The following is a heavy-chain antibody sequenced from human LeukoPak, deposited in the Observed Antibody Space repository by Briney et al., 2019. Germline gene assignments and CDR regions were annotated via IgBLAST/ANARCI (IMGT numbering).Heavy chain of an antibody. CDR1: GYTFTSYY. CDR2: INPSGGST. J-gene: IGHJ4*02. Sequence: ASVKVSCMASGYTFTSYYMHWVRQAPGHGREWMGIINPSGGSTSYAQKLQGRVTMTRDTSTSTVYMELSSLRSEDTAVYYGAREGDNCGGDWYPFDYWGQGTLVTVSS. V-gene: IGHV1-46*04. CDR3: AREGDNCGGDWYPFDY. D-gene: IGHD2-21*02.